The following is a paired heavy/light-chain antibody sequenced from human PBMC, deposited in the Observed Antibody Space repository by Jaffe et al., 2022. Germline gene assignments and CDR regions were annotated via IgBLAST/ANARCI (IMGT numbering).Heavy chain of an antibody. CDR2: INPSGGST. Sequence: QVQLVQSGAEVKKPGASVKVSCRASRDTFTRYYIHWLRQAPGQGLEWMGMINPSGGSTSYAQKFQGRVTMTRDTSTSTVYMELSSLRSEDTAVYYCARDRPLHHGDYLGAFDIWGQGTMVTVSS. J-gene: IGHJ3*02. V-gene: IGHV1-46*01. CDR3: ARDRPLHHGDYLGAFDI. CDR1: RDTFTRYY. D-gene: IGHD4-17*01.
Light chain of an antibody. CDR2: GAS. Sequence: EIVLTQSPGTLSLSPGERATLSCRASQSVSSSYLAWYQQKPGQAPRLLIYGASSRATGIPDRFSGSGSGTDFTLTISRLEPEDFAVYYCQQYGNSPNTFGQGTRLEIK. V-gene: IGKV3-20*01. J-gene: IGKJ5*01. CDR1: QSVSSSY. CDR3: QQYGNSPNT.